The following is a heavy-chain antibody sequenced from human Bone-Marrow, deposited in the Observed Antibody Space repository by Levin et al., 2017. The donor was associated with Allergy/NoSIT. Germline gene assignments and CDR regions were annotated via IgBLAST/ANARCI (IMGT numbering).Heavy chain of an antibody. J-gene: IGHJ4*02. D-gene: IGHD3-10*01. CDR1: GFTFSSYW. CDR3: AIGGRGSGSVPFDY. V-gene: IGHV3-74*01. CDR2: INSDGSST. Sequence: PPGGSLRLSCATSGFTFSSYWMHWVRQAPGKGPVWVSRINSDGSSTNYADSVKGRFTISRDNAKNTLYLQVNSLRAEDTAVYYCAIGGRGSGSVPFDYWGRGTLVTVSS.